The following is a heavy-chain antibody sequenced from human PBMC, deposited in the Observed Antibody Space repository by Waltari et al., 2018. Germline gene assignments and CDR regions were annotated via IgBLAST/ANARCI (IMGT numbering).Heavy chain of an antibody. Sequence: SISSYYWSWIRQPPGKGLEWIGYIYYSGSTNYNPSLKSRVTISVDTSKNQFSLKLSSVTAADTAVYYCARVLAAAGTGAFDIWGQGTMVTVSS. D-gene: IGHD6-13*01. CDR1: SISSYY. CDR3: ARVLAAAGTGAFDI. J-gene: IGHJ3*02. CDR2: IYYSGST. V-gene: IGHV4-59*01.